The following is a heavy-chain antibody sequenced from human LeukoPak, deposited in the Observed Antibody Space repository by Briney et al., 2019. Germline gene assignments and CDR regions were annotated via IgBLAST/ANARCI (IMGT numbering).Heavy chain of an antibody. CDR2: IYTSGST. Sequence: SETLSLTCTVSGGSISSYYWSWIRQPAGKGLEWIGRIYTSGSTNYNPSLKSRVTMSVDTSKNQFPLKLSSVTAADTAVYYCARDGSSGWYRYFDYWGQGTLVTVSS. CDR3: ARDGSSGWYRYFDY. J-gene: IGHJ4*02. D-gene: IGHD6-19*01. V-gene: IGHV4-4*07. CDR1: GGSISSYY.